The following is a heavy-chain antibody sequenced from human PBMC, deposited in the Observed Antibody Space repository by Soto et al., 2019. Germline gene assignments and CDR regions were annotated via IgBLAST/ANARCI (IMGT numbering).Heavy chain of an antibody. Sequence: ASVKVSCKASGYTFTSYGISWVRQAPGQGLEWMGWISAYNGNTNYAQKLQGRVTMTTDTSTSTAYMELRSLRSDDTAVYYCARVLHYYDSSGPTDFDYWGQGTLVTVSS. CDR3: ARVLHYYDSSGPTDFDY. CDR1: GYTFTSYG. J-gene: IGHJ4*02. V-gene: IGHV1-18*01. D-gene: IGHD3-22*01. CDR2: ISAYNGNT.